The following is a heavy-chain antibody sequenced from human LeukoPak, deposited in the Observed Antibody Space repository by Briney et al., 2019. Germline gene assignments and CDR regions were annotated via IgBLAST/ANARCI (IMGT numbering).Heavy chain of an antibody. Sequence: AGGSLRLSCAASGFTFSTYWMSWVRQAPGKGLEWVANIKQDGSEKYYVDSVKGRFTISRDNAKKSLYLQMNSLRAEDTAVYYCARHWAYTTSWSPTPADAFDIWGQGTMVTVSS. CDR2: IKQDGSEK. J-gene: IGHJ3*02. CDR1: GFTFSTYW. D-gene: IGHD6-13*01. CDR3: ARHWAYTTSWSPTPADAFDI. V-gene: IGHV3-7*01.